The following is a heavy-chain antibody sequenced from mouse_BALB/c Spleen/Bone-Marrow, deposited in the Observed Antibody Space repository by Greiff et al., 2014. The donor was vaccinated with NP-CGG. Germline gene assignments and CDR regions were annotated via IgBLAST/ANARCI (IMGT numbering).Heavy chain of an antibody. Sequence: EVQLVESGGGSVQPGGSLRLSCAPSGFTFTDYYMSWVRQPPGKALEWLGFIRNKANGYTTEYSASVKGRFTISRDNSQRILYLQMNTLRAEDSATYYCARDENVGIYWYFDVWGAGTTVIVSS. CDR3: ARDENVGIYWYFDV. CDR1: GFTFTDYY. J-gene: IGHJ1*01. V-gene: IGHV7-3*02. CDR2: IRNKANGYTT.